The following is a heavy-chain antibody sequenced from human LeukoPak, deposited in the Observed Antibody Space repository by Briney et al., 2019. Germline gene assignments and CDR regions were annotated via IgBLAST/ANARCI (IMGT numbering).Heavy chain of an antibody. D-gene: IGHD6-13*01. Sequence: ASVKVSCKASGYTFTGYYMHWVRQAPGQGLEWMGWINPNSGGTNYAQKFQGWVTMTRDTSISTAYMELSRLRSDDTAVYYCATVAAAAGYYGMDVWGQGTTVTVSS. CDR2: INPNSGGT. CDR3: ATVAAAAGYYGMDV. CDR1: GYTFTGYY. V-gene: IGHV1-2*04. J-gene: IGHJ6*02.